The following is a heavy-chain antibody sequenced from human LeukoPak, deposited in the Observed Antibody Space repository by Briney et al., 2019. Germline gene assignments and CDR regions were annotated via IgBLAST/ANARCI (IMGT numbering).Heavy chain of an antibody. J-gene: IGHJ6*03. D-gene: IGHD3-3*01. CDR3: TTERDTRYDFWSGYYSYYYYMDV. Sequence: CLCLSCAASGFTFSTVWTSWVRQAPGEGLEWDGPIKSKIDGGTTNYAAPVKGRFTITRYDQTTTRYLQMNSLKTEDTAVYYCTTERDTRYDFWSGYYSYYYYMDVWGKGNTVTVSS. CDR1: GFTFSTVW. V-gene: IGHV3-15*01. CDR2: IKSKIDGGTT.